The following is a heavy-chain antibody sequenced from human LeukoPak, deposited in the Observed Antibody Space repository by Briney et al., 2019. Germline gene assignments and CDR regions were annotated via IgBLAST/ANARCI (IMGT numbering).Heavy chain of an antibody. J-gene: IGHJ5*02. CDR3: ARQVVYGSEGRDTWFDP. D-gene: IGHD3-10*01. CDR1: GYSMSNGYH. CDR2: IYRNGST. Sequence: SETLSLTCSVSGYSMSNGYHWGCIRQPPGKGLEWIASIYRNGSTYYNPSLKSRVTISMDTSKNQFSLKLTSVTAADTAVYYCARQVVYGSEGRDTWFDPWGQGTPVTVSS. V-gene: IGHV4-38-2*02.